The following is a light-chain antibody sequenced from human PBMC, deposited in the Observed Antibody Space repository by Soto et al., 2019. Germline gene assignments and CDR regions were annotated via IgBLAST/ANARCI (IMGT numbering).Light chain of an antibody. CDR1: QSISTW. V-gene: IGKV1-5*03. CDR3: QQHNSYPLT. J-gene: IGKJ4*01. CDR2: KAS. Sequence: DIQMTQSPSTLSVSVGDRVTISCRASQSISTWLTWYQQKPGKATKVLIQKASSLESGVPSRFSGSGSGTEFTLTISSLQPDDFASYYCQQHNSYPLTFGGGTKVEIK.